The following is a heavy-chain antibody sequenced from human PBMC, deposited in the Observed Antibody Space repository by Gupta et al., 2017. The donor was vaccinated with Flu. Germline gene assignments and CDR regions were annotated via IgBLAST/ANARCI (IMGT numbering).Heavy chain of an antibody. CDR2: MWNDESNK. CDR1: GFAFSSYG. CDR3: ARGGYCSGSSCYWYFDL. V-gene: IGHV3-33*01. Sequence: QELLVESGGGVVQPGRSLRLSCEASGFAFSSYGMHWVRQAPGKGLEWLALMWNDESNKYYGDSVKGRFTISGDYSKNTLYLQMNSLRAEDTAIYYCARGGYCSGSSCYWYFDLWGRGTLVTVSS. D-gene: IGHD2-15*01. J-gene: IGHJ2*01.